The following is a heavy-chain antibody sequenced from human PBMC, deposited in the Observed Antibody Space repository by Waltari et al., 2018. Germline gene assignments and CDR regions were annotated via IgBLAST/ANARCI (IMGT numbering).Heavy chain of an antibody. CDR2: IYWNDDK. Sequence: QITLKEYGPTLVKPTQTLTLTCTFSGFSLSTSGVGVGWIRQPTGKALDWLALIYWNDDKRYSPSLKSRLTITTDTSKNQVVLTMTNIDPVDTATYYCAHRRGITLIVGPRDWFDPWVQGTLVTVSS. CDR3: AHRRGITLIVGPRDWFDP. V-gene: IGHV2-5*01. CDR1: GFSLSTSGVG. D-gene: IGHD3-22*01. J-gene: IGHJ5*02.